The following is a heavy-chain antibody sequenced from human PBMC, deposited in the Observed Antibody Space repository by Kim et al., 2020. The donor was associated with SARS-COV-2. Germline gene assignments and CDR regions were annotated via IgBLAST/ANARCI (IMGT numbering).Heavy chain of an antibody. D-gene: IGHD3-3*01. V-gene: IGHV4-39*07. CDR1: GASVITNHFY. Sequence: SETLSLTCNVSGASVITNHFYWAWIRQPPGKGLEWIATISFGATTFYNSALKSRVSMSVDSSTSQVFLTLTSVTVADTAVYYCVRRWYDYWSASSDDFDYWGQGTLVTVSS. CDR2: ISFGATT. CDR3: VRRWYDYWSASSDDFDY. J-gene: IGHJ4*02.